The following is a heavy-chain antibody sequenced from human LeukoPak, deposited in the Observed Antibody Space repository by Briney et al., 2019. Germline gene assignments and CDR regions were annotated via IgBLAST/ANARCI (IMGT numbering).Heavy chain of an antibody. Sequence: GESLKIPCSGSGYSFSSYWLGWVLHMPGKGLEWMGIIYPGDSDTRYSPSFQGQVTISADKSISTAYLQWSSLKASDTAMYYCANHLGAAMISPLGDWGQGTLVTVS. J-gene: IGHJ4*02. CDR1: GYSFSSYW. CDR3: ANHLGAAMISPLGD. D-gene: IGHD3/OR15-3a*01. CDR2: IYPGDSDT. V-gene: IGHV5-51*01.